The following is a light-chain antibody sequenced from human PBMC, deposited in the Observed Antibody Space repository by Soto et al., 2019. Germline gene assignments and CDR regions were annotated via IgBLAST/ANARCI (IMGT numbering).Light chain of an antibody. CDR3: AAWDDSMSGFYV. V-gene: IGLV1-47*01. Sequence: QSALTQPPSASGTPGQRVTISCSGSSSNIGSNYVYWYQQLPGTAPKLLIYRNNQRPSGVPERFSGSKSGTSASLAISGLRSEDEADYYCAAWDDSMSGFYVFGTGTKVTVL. CDR1: SSNIGSNY. CDR2: RNN. J-gene: IGLJ1*01.